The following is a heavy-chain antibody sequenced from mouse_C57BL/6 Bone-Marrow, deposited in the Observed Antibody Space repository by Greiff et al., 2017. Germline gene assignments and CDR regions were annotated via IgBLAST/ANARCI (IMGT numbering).Heavy chain of an antibody. CDR3: TRGGSGDYCDY. J-gene: IGHJ2*01. CDR1: GFNIKDDY. Sequence: VQLQQSGAELVRPGASVKLSCTASGFNIKDDYMHWVKQRPEQGLEWIGWIDPENGDTEYASKFQGKATITADTSSNTAYLQRSSLTSEDTAVYYCTRGGSGDYCDYWGQGTTLTVSS. CDR2: IDPENGDT. V-gene: IGHV14-4*01.